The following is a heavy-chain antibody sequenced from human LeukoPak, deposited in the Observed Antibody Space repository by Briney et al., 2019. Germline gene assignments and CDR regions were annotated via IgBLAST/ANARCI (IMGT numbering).Heavy chain of an antibody. J-gene: IGHJ6*02. CDR3: ARLRAPGYCSGGSCSYYYYGMDV. CDR1: GYTFTSYG. CDR2: ISAYKGNT. V-gene: IGHV1-18*01. Sequence: ASVKVSCKASGYTFTSYGISWVRQAPGQGLEWMGWISAYKGNTNYAQKLQGRVTMTTETYTSTAYMELRSLRSDDTAVYYCARLRAPGYCSGGSCSYYYYGMDVWGQGTTVTVSS. D-gene: IGHD2-15*01.